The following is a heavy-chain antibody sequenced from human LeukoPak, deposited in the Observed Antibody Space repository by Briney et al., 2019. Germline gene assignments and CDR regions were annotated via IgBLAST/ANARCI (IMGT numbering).Heavy chain of an antibody. CDR3: AGTHYYGSGSYYGGTDY. Sequence: PSETLSLTCTVSGGSISSSSYYWGWIRQPPGKGLEWIGSIHYSGSTNYNPSLKSRVTISVDTSKNQFSLKLSSVTAADTAVYYCAGTHYYGSGSYYGGTDYWGQGTLVTVSS. CDR1: GGSISSSSYY. D-gene: IGHD3-10*01. CDR2: IHYSGST. V-gene: IGHV4-39*07. J-gene: IGHJ4*02.